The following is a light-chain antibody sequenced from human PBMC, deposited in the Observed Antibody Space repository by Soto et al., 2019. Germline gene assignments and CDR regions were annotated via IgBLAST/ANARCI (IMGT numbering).Light chain of an antibody. CDR2: EGS. CDR1: SSDVGCYNL. CDR3: CSYAGSSTSVV. V-gene: IGLV2-23*01. J-gene: IGLJ2*01. Sequence: QSVLTQPASVSGSPGQSITISCTGTSSDVGCYNLVSWYQQHPGKAPKLMIYEGSKRPSGVSNRFSGSKSGNTASLTISGLQAEDEADYYCCSYAGSSTSVVFGGGTKLTVL.